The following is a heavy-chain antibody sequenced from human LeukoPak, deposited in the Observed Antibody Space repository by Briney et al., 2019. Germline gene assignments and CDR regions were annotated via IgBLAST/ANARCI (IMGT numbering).Heavy chain of an antibody. D-gene: IGHD4-17*01. CDR2: ISYDGSNK. CDR3: AKDCSYADSLDY. CDR1: GFTFSSYG. J-gene: IGHJ4*02. Sequence: QPGGSLRLSCAASGFTFSSYGMHWVRQAPGKGLEWVAVISYDGSNKYYADSVKGRFTISRDNSKNTLYLQMNSLRAEDTAVYYCAKDCSYADSLDYWGQGTPVTVSS. V-gene: IGHV3-30*18.